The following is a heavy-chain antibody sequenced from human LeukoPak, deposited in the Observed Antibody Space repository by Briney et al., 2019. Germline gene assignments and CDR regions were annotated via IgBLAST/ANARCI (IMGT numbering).Heavy chain of an antibody. CDR1: GFTVSSSY. CDR2: IYSGGST. D-gene: IGHD5-18*01. CDR3: ARARGGIQLWLRY. V-gene: IGHV3-66*01. J-gene: IGHJ4*02. Sequence: GGSLRLSCAASGFTVSSSYMSWVRQAPGKGLEWVSVIYSGGSTYYADSVKGRFTISRDNSKNTLYLQMNSLRAEDTAVYYCARARGGIQLWLRYWGQGTLVTVSS.